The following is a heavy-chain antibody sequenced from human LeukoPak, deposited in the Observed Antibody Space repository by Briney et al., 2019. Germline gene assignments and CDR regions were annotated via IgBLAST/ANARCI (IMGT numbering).Heavy chain of an antibody. D-gene: IGHD3-22*01. CDR1: GGSFSGYY. V-gene: IGHV4-34*01. CDR3: ARVRSSGYYGRWAAYCFDY. J-gene: IGHJ4*02. CDR2: INHSGST. Sequence: SETLSLTCAVYGGSFSGYYWSWIRQPPGKGLEWIGEINHSGSTNYNPSLKSRVTISVDTSKNQFSLKLSSVTAADTAVYYCARVRSSGYYGRWAAYCFDYWGQGTLVTVS.